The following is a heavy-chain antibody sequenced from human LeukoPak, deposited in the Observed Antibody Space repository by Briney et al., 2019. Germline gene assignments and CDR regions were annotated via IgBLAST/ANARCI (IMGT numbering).Heavy chain of an antibody. J-gene: IGHJ5*02. D-gene: IGHD2/OR15-2a*01. CDR3: ARVREYGWFDP. CDR1: GFTFSSDA. V-gene: IGHV3-23*01. Sequence: PGGSLRLSCAGTGFTFSSDAMGWVRQAPGKGLEWVSGISSSTGSTYYADSVKGRFTISRDNSKNTLYLQMNSLRAEDTAVYYCARVREYGWFDPWGQGTLATVSS. CDR2: ISSSTGST.